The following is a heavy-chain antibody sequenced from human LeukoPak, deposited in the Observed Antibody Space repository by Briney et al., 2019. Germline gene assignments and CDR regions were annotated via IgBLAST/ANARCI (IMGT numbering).Heavy chain of an antibody. D-gene: IGHD2-21*02. V-gene: IGHV3-48*03. J-gene: IGHJ4*02. CDR1: GFPVNKYE. CDR2: IDAGATST. Sequence: GGSLRLSCAASGFPVNKYEMHWVRQAPGKGLEWVSYIDAGATSTNYADSVWGRFTLSRDNAQNSVHLQMNNLRDEDTAVYYCVRGRLLRSTKYFDYWGQGALVTVSS. CDR3: VRGRLLRSTKYFDY.